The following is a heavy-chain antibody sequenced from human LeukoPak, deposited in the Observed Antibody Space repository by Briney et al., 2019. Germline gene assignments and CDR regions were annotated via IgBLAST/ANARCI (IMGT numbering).Heavy chain of an antibody. CDR3: AKDGTYYDFWSGYYLYYYYYMDV. D-gene: IGHD3-3*01. Sequence: PGGSLRLSCAASGFTFSSYAMSWVRQAPGKGLEWVSGLSGSGGSTYYADSVKGRFTISRDNSKNTLYLQMNSLRAEDTAVYYCAKDGTYYDFWSGYYLYYYYYMDVWGKGTTVTVSS. V-gene: IGHV3-23*01. CDR2: LSGSGGST. CDR1: GFTFSSYA. J-gene: IGHJ6*03.